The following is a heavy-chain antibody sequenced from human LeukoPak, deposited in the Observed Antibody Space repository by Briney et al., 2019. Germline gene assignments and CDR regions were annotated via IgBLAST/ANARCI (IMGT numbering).Heavy chain of an antibody. CDR3: FCFQAEDGIRDFDWLPRVGNGMDV. CDR1: GHTSTSYA. CDR2: INAVNGNT. J-gene: IGHJ6*02. Sequence: ASVKVSCKASGHTSTSYAMHWVRQAPGQRLEWMGWINAVNGNTKYSQKFQGRVTITRDTSASTAYMELSSLRSEDTAVYYCFCFQAEDGIRDFDWLPRVGNGMDVWGQGTTVTVSS. V-gene: IGHV1-3*01. D-gene: IGHD3-9*01.